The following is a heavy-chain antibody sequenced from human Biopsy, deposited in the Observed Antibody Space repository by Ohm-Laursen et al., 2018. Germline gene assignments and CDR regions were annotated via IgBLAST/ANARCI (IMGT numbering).Heavy chain of an antibody. CDR2: FSLVGGNT. Sequence: SLRLSCAAPGFSFSNHAMSWARQAPGKGLEWVSGFSLVGGNTAYADSVKGRFTISRDNSKNTLFLQMNSLRAEDTAVYYCAKYDATRAFDIWGHGTMVTVSS. CDR3: AKYDATRAFDI. J-gene: IGHJ3*02. CDR1: GFSFSNHA. D-gene: IGHD3-16*01. V-gene: IGHV3-23*01.